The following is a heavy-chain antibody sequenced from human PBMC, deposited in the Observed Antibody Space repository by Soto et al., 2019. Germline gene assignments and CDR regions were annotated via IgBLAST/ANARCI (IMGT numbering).Heavy chain of an antibody. CDR2: TSYDGSDK. J-gene: IGHJ1*01. Sequence: QVQLVESGGGVVQPGTSLRVSCVGSGFTFRSYVIHWVRQAPGKGLVWVALTSYDGSDKYYGDSVRGRFTISRANSRNTVDLQTDSLRLEDPALYYCARWGKTGGLDVWGQGTLVSVSS. D-gene: IGHD3-16*01. CDR3: ARWGKTGGLDV. CDR1: GFTFRSYV. V-gene: IGHV3-30*19.